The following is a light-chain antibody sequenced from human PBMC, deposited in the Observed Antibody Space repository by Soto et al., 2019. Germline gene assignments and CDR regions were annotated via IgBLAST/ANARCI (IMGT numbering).Light chain of an antibody. CDR1: QSVSSSS. CDR2: DAS. CDR3: QQYGTSPRT. J-gene: IGKJ1*01. V-gene: IGKV3-20*01. Sequence: EIVLTQSPGTLSLSPGERATLSCSASQSVSSSSLAWYQQKPGQAPRLLICDASSRATGIPDRFSGSGSGTDFTLTISRLEPEDFAVYYCQQYGTSPRTFGQGTKVEIK.